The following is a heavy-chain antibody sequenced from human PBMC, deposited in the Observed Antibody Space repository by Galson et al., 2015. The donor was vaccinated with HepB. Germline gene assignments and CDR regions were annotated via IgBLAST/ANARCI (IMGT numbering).Heavy chain of an antibody. CDR3: AKRGRGYDYGISGPHFDY. Sequence: SLRLSCAASGFTFSNYGMHWVRQAPGKGLEWVAVILYDGSNQYYADSVKGRFTISRDNSKNTLYLQMNSLRTEDTAVYYCAKRGRGYDYGISGPHFDYWGQGTLVTVSS. J-gene: IGHJ4*02. CDR1: GFTFSNYG. CDR2: ILYDGSNQ. D-gene: IGHD5-18*01. V-gene: IGHV3-30*18.